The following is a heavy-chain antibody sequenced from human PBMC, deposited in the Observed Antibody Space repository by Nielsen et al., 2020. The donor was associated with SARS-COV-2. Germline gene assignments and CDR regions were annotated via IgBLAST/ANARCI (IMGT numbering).Heavy chain of an antibody. CDR3: ARVSNSGWIFDF. CDR1: GGSVSSNDW. D-gene: IGHD6-19*01. Sequence: SETLSLTCAVSGGSVSSNDWWTWVRPSPGQGLEWIGEVSHSGSTNYNPSLKSRVALSMDKSRRHFSLRLASVTAADTAVYYCARVSNSGWIFDFWGQGIRITASS. V-gene: IGHV4-4*02. CDR2: VSHSGST. J-gene: IGHJ4*02.